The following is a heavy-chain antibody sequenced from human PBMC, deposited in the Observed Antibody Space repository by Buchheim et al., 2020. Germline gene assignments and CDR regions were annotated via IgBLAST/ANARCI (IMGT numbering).Heavy chain of an antibody. D-gene: IGHD6-13*01. CDR3: ASGGIAAAGTRVILIY. CDR2: ISYDGSNK. CDR1: GFTFSSYA. J-gene: IGHJ4*02. V-gene: IGHV3-30*04. Sequence: QVQLVESGGGVVQPGRSLRLSCAASGFTFSSYAMHWVRQAPGKGLEWVAVISYDGSNKYYADSVKGRFTISRDNSKNTLYLQMNSLRAEDTAVYYCASGGIAAAGTRVILIYWDQGTL.